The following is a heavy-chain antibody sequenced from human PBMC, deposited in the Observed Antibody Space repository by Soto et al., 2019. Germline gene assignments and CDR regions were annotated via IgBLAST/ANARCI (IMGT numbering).Heavy chain of an antibody. CDR1: AGSISSHY. J-gene: IGHJ4*02. CDR2: IYNSRTT. CDR3: ARHYGSGTYPLDY. D-gene: IGHD3-10*01. V-gene: IGHV4-59*08. Sequence: SETLSLTCTVSAGSISSHYWSWFRQPPGKGLEWIAFIYNSRTTNYNPSLKSRVTISVDTSKNQVSLKLSSVTAADTAVYYCARHYGSGTYPLDYWGQGTPVTVSS.